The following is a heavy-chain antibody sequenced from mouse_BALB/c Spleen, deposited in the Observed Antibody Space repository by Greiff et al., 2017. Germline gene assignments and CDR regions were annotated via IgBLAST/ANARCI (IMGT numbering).Heavy chain of an antibody. Sequence: EVKLVESGGGLVKPGGSLKLSCAASGFTFSDYYMYWVRQTPEKRLEWVATISDGGSYTYYPDSVKGRFTISRDNAKNNLYLQMSSLKSEDTAMYYCTREKGITTVVAFDYWGQGTTLTVSS. CDR3: TREKGITTVVAFDY. J-gene: IGHJ2*01. CDR2: ISDGGSYT. D-gene: IGHD1-1*01. V-gene: IGHV5-4*02. CDR1: GFTFSDYY.